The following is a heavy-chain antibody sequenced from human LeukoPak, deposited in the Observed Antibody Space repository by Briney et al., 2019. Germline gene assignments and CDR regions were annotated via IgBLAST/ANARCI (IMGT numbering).Heavy chain of an antibody. Sequence: ASVKVSCKVSGYTLTELSMHWVRQAPGKGLEWMGGFDPEDGETIYAQKFQGRVTMTEDTSTDTAYMELSSLRSEDTAVYYCATEGYGSGSTTFDYWGQGTLVTVSS. CDR2: FDPEDGET. D-gene: IGHD3-10*01. V-gene: IGHV1-24*01. J-gene: IGHJ4*02. CDR1: GYTLTELS. CDR3: ATEGYGSGSTTFDY.